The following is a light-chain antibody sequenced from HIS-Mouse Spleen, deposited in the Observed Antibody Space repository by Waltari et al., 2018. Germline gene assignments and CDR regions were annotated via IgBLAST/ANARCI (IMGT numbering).Light chain of an antibody. Sequence: EIVMTQSPATLSVSPGERATLSCRASQSVSSNLAWYQQQPGQAPRLLIYGASTRATGIPARFSGSGSGTEFTLTISSLQSEDFAVYYCQQYNNWPPVTFCQGTKVEIK. J-gene: IGKJ1*01. CDR1: QSVSSN. V-gene: IGKV3-15*01. CDR2: GAS. CDR3: QQYNNWPPVT.